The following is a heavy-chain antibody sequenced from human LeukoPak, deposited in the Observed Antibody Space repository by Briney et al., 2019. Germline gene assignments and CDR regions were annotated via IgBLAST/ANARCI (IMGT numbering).Heavy chain of an antibody. CDR2: IYYSGNT. Sequence: PSETLSLTCAVSGDSISSYYWSWIRQPPGMGLEWIGYIYYSGNTSYNPSLKSRVTMSVDTSRNQFSLELSSVTAADTAVYYCATAPGGSYPYYFDHWGQGSLVTISS. J-gene: IGHJ4*02. CDR3: ATAPGGSYPYYFDH. CDR1: GDSISSYY. D-gene: IGHD2-15*01. V-gene: IGHV4-59*01.